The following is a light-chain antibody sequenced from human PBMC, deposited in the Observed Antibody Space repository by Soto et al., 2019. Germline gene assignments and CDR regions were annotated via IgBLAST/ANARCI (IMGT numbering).Light chain of an antibody. J-gene: IGLJ1*01. CDR3: SSYTSSSTLV. Sequence: QSALAQPASVSGSPGQSITISCTGTSSDIGDSNFVSWYQHHPGKAPKLMIYDVNNRPSGVSNRFSGSKSGNTASLTISGLQAEDEADYYCSSYTSSSTLVFGTGTKLTVL. CDR2: DVN. V-gene: IGLV2-14*01. CDR1: SSDIGDSNF.